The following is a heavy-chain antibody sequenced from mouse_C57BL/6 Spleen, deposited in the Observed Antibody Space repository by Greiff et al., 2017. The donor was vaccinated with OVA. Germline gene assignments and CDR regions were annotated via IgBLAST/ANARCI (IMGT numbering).Heavy chain of an antibody. J-gene: IGHJ4*01. CDR2: INPNNGGT. CDR3: ARRRVYYAMDY. Sequence: EVQLQQSGPELVKPGASVKILCKASGYTFTDYNMDWVKQSHGKSLEWIGDINPNNGGTIYNQKFKGKATLTVDKSSSTAYMELRSLTSEDTAVYYCARRRVYYAMDYWGQGTSVTVSS. CDR1: GYTFTDYN. V-gene: IGHV1-18*01.